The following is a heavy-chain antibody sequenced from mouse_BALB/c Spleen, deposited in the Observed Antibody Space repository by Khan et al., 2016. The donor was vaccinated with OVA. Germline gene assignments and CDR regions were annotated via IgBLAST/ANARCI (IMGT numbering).Heavy chain of an antibody. D-gene: IGHD2-3*01. Sequence: EVELVESGGDLVKPGGSLKLSCGAAGFTSSSYGMSWIRQTPDKRLEWVSTISSGGNYTYYPDSVKGRFTISRDNAKNTLYLQMSSLKSEDTAMYYCARQYDHCPMDYWGQGTSVTVSS. J-gene: IGHJ4*01. CDR1: GFTSSSYG. CDR2: ISSGGNYT. V-gene: IGHV5-6*01. CDR3: ARQYDHCPMDY.